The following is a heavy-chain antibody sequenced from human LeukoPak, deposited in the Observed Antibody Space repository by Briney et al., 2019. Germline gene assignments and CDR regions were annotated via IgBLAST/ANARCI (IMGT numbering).Heavy chain of an antibody. Sequence: SQTLSLTCAISGDSVSNNSAAWNWIRQSPSRGLEWLGRTYYRSKWFNDYAVSVKSRITINPDTSKNQFSLQLSSVTPEDAAVYYCARGGQGDGYSADEAFDIWGQGTMVTAS. CDR3: ARGGQGDGYSADEAFDI. J-gene: IGHJ3*02. V-gene: IGHV6-1*01. CDR1: GDSVSNNSAA. D-gene: IGHD5-18*01. CDR2: TYYRSKWFN.